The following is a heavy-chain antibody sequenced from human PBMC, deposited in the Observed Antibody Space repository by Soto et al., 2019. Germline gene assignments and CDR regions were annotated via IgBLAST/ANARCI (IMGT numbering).Heavy chain of an antibody. V-gene: IGHV4-34*01. CDR1: GGSFSGDY. CDR2: INHSGST. Sequence: QVQLQQWGAGLLKPSETLSLTCAVYGGSFSGDYWSWIRQPPGKGLEWIGEINHSGSTNYNPSLKSRVTIYVDTSKHQFSLKLRSVTAADTAVYYCARGSYSSSSSYYYGMDVWGQGTTVTVSS. CDR3: ARGSYSSSSSYYYGMDV. J-gene: IGHJ6*02. D-gene: IGHD6-6*01.